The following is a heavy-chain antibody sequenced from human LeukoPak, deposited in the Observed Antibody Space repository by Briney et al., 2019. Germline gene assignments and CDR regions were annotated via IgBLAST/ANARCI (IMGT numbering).Heavy chain of an antibody. CDR3: ARDPDYGGKPFDY. D-gene: IGHD4-23*01. J-gene: IGHJ4*02. V-gene: IGHV3-74*01. Sequence: GGSLRLSCAASGFTFSSYWMHWVRQAPGKGLVWVSRINSDGSSTSYADSVKGRFTISRDNAKNSLYLQMNSLRAEDTAVYYCARDPDYGGKPFDYWGQGTLVTVSS. CDR1: GFTFSSYW. CDR2: INSDGSST.